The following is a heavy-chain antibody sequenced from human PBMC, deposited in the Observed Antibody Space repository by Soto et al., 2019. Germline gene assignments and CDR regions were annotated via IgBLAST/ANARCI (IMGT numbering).Heavy chain of an antibody. J-gene: IGHJ4*02. Sequence: SETRSHTCTVSGGSISTYYWSWIRQPPGKGLEWIGYVYYSGSTNYNPSLKSRVTISVDTSKNQFSLKLTSVTAADTAVYFCARDHSSGFHYIFDSWGQGALVTVSS. CDR1: GGSISTYY. CDR2: VYYSGST. D-gene: IGHD3-22*01. CDR3: ARDHSSGFHYIFDS. V-gene: IGHV4-59*01.